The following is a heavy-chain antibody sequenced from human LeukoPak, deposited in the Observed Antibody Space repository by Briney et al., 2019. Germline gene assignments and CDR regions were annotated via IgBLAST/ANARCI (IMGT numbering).Heavy chain of an antibody. V-gene: IGHV3-11*01. D-gene: IGHD6-6*01. CDR1: GFIFSDYY. CDR3: ASGSSSVGY. CDR2: ISPNGTDI. Sequence: GGSLRLSCAASGFIFSDYYTRWVRQSPGKGLELISYISPNGTDIYSIDSVRGRFIISRDNAKNSLYLQMNSLRAEDTAVYYCASGSSSVGYCGQGTLVTVSS. J-gene: IGHJ4*02.